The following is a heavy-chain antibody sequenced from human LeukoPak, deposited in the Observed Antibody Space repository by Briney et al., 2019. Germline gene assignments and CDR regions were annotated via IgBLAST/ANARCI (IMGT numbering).Heavy chain of an antibody. CDR2: INPNSGGT. J-gene: IGHJ3*02. D-gene: IGHD4-17*01. CDR3: ARDLKWFPTVTTYAFDI. CDR1: GYTFTGYY. V-gene: IGHV1-2*02. Sequence: ASVKVCCKASGYTFTGYYMHWVRQAPGQGLEWMGWINPNSGGTNYAQKFQGRVTMTRDTSISTAYMELSRLRSDDTAVYYCARDLKWFPTVTTYAFDIWGQGTMVTVSS.